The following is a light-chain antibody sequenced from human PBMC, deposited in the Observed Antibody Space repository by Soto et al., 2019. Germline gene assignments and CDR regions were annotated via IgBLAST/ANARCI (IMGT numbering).Light chain of an antibody. CDR2: GAS. CDR1: QTVSTNY. Sequence: EIVMSRSPATLSLSPGEKATLSCRASQTVSTNYLAWYQQKPGQAPRLLIYGASKRATGIPDRFSGSGSGTEFTLTISSLEPEDFVVYCCHQYDSWPRTFGQGTKVDIK. CDR3: HQYDSWPRT. V-gene: IGKV3-20*01. J-gene: IGKJ1*01.